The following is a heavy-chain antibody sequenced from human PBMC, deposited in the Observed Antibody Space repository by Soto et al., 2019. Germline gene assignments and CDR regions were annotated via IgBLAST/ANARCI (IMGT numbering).Heavy chain of an antibody. J-gene: IGHJ4*02. Sequence: GASVKVSCKASGGTFSSYSISWVRHAPGQGLEWMGGIIPIFGTANYAQKFQGRVTITADESTSTAYMELSSLRSEDTAVYYCARGGLTTVTTPFDYWGQGTLVTVSS. V-gene: IGHV1-69*13. D-gene: IGHD4-17*01. CDR2: IIPIFGTA. CDR3: ARGGLTTVTTPFDY. CDR1: GGTFSSYS.